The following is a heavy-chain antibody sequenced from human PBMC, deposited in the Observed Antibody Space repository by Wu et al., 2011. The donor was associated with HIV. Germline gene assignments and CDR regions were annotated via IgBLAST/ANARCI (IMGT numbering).Heavy chain of an antibody. V-gene: IGHV1-24*01. CDR1: GYTLTELS. CDR3: ATRTWSGYPWDYYYMDV. Sequence: QVQLVQSGAEVKKPGASVKVSCKVSGYTLTELSIHWVRQAPGKGLEWMGGFEPEDGETIYAQKFQGRVTMTEDTSTDTAYMELSSLRSEDTAVYYCATRTWSGYPWDYYYMDVWGKGTTVTVSS. CDR2: FEPEDGET. J-gene: IGHJ6*03. D-gene: IGHD3-3*01.